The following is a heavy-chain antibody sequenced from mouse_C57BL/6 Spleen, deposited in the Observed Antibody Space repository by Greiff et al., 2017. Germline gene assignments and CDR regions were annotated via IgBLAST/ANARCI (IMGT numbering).Heavy chain of an antibody. CDR3: ARSYGSSYAWFAY. CDR1: GFTFSDYG. J-gene: IGHJ3*01. V-gene: IGHV5-17*01. CDR2: ISSGSSTI. Sequence: EVKLVESGGGLVKPGGSLKLSCAASGFTFSDYGMHWVRQAPGKGLEWVAYISSGSSTIYYADTVKGRFPISRANAKNTLFLQMTSLRSEYTAMYYCARSYGSSYAWFAYWGQGTLVTVSA. D-gene: IGHD1-1*01.